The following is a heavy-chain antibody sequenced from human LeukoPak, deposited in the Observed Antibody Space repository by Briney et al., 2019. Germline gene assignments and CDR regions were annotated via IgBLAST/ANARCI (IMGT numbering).Heavy chain of an antibody. Sequence: GGSLRLSCAASGFTVSSNYMSWVRQAPGKGLEWVSVIYSGGSTYYADSVKGRFTISRVNSKNTLYLQMNSLRAEDTAVYYCARDKYCGGDCLDYWGQGTLVTVSS. CDR3: ARDKYCGGDCLDY. J-gene: IGHJ4*02. V-gene: IGHV3-66*02. CDR2: IYSGGST. CDR1: GFTVSSNY. D-gene: IGHD2-21*01.